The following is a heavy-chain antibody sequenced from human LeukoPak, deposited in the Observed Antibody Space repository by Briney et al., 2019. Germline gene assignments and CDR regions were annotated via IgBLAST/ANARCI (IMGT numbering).Heavy chain of an antibody. Sequence: SGTLSLTCAVSGGSISSSNWWSWVRQPPGKGLEWIGEIYHSGSTNYNPSLKSRVTISVDKSKNQFSLKLSSVTAADTAVYYCASGGYYDSSNAFDIWGQGTMVTVSS. CDR3: ASGGYYDSSNAFDI. CDR1: GGSISSSNW. J-gene: IGHJ3*02. CDR2: IYHSGST. D-gene: IGHD3-22*01. V-gene: IGHV4-4*02.